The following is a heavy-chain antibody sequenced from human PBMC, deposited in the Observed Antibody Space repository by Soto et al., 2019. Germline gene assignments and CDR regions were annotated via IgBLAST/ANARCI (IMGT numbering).Heavy chain of an antibody. CDR2: ISYSGST. V-gene: IGHV4-30-4*01. CDR1: GASISSDDYY. J-gene: IGHJ6*02. CDR3: AREVNTYYGMDV. Sequence: QVQLQESGPGLVKPSQTLSLTCSISGASISSDDYYWSWFRQPPGKGLEWIGYISYSGSTYYNPSLNSRITISVDTSKTQFSLILSSVTAADTAVFYCAREVNTYYGMDVWGQGTTVTVSS.